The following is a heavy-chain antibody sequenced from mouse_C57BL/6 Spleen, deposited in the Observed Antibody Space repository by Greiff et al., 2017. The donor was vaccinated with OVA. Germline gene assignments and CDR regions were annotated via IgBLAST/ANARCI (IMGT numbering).Heavy chain of an antibody. CDR3: ARPGLRRGGFMDY. CDR1: GYTFTDYY. D-gene: IGHD2-2*01. J-gene: IGHJ4*01. V-gene: IGHV1-26*01. CDR2: INPNNGGT. Sequence: EVQLQQSGPELVKPGASVKISCKASGYTFTDYYMNWVKQSHGKSLEWIGDINPNNGGTSYNQKFKGKATLTVDKSSSTAYMELRSLTSEDSAVYYCARPGLRRGGFMDYWGQGTSVTVSS.